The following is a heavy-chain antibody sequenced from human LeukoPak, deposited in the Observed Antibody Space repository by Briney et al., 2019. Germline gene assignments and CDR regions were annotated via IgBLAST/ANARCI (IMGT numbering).Heavy chain of an antibody. CDR1: GGSISSYY. D-gene: IGHD6-19*01. Sequence: SGTLSLTCTVSGGSISSYYWSTIRQPPGKGLEGFGYIYYSGSTNYNPSLKRPVTISVDTPKSQSSRKVSSVTAADTSVYYCARDGSSGLAFDIWGQGTMVTVSS. CDR2: IYYSGST. V-gene: IGHV4-59*01. CDR3: ARDGSSGLAFDI. J-gene: IGHJ3*02.